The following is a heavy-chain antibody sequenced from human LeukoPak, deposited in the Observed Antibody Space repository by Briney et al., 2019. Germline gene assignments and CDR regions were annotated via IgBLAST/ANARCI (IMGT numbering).Heavy chain of an antibody. CDR3: ARDYPYYCDSSGYYRGPEGYFDY. CDR2: INPNGGST. CDR1: GYTFTSYY. D-gene: IGHD3-22*01. J-gene: IGHJ4*02. Sequence: GASVKVSCKASGYTFTSYYMHWVRPAPGQGLEWMGIINPNGGSTSYAKKLQGRVPLTRDTSPSQVYMELSSLRSEDTAVYYWARDYPYYCDSSGYYRGPEGYFDYWGQGTLVTVSS. V-gene: IGHV1-46*01.